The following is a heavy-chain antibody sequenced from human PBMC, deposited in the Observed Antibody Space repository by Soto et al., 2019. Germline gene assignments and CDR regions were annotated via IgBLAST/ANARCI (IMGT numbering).Heavy chain of an antibody. CDR2: INHSGST. Sequence: SETLSLTCGVYGGAFSGYYWSWIRQPPGKGLEWIGEINHSGSTNYNPSLKSRVTISVDTSKNQFSLKLSSVTAADTAVYYCARVSKDFWSGYRGYYGMDVWGQGTTVTVSS. D-gene: IGHD3-3*01. J-gene: IGHJ6*02. CDR3: ARVSKDFWSGYRGYYGMDV. CDR1: GGAFSGYY. V-gene: IGHV4-34*01.